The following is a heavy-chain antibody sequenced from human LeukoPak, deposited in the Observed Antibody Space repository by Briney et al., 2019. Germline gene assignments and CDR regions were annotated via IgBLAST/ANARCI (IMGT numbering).Heavy chain of an antibody. CDR3: ARDRSPAPGRSYGRGHFDY. V-gene: IGHV1-2*02. Sequence: EASVKVSCKASGYTFTGQYIHWVRQAPGQGLEWMGWINPNSGGANSAQKFQGRVTMTTDTSTSTAYMELRRLRSDDTAVYYCARDRSPAPGRSYGRGHFDYWGQGTLVTVSS. D-gene: IGHD5-18*01. CDR1: GYTFTGQY. J-gene: IGHJ4*02. CDR2: INPNSGGA.